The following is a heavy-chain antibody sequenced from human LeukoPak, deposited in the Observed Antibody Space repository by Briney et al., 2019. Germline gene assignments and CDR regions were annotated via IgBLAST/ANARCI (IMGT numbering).Heavy chain of an antibody. CDR3: AKEHSISNTAMVTDYFDY. CDR2: ISGSGCST. J-gene: IGHJ4*02. Sequence: GGSLRLSCAASGFTLSSYAMSWVRQAPGKGLEWVSAISGSGCSTYYADSVKGRFTISRDNSKNTLYLQMNSLRAEDAAVYYCAKEHSISNTAMVTDYFDYWGQGTLVTVSS. D-gene: IGHD5-18*01. V-gene: IGHV3-23*01. CDR1: GFTLSSYA.